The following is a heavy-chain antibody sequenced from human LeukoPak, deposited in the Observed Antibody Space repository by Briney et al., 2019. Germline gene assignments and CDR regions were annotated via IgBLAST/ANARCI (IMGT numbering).Heavy chain of an antibody. Sequence: NSSQTLSLACTVSGGSIGSGGYYWSWIRQHPGKGLEWIGYIYYSGSTYYNPSLKSRVTISVDTSKNQFSLKLSSVTAADTAVYYCARDLGDFWSGRYFDYWGQGTPVTVSS. CDR1: GGSIGSGGYY. J-gene: IGHJ4*02. V-gene: IGHV4-31*03. CDR2: IYYSGST. D-gene: IGHD3-3*01. CDR3: ARDLGDFWSGRYFDY.